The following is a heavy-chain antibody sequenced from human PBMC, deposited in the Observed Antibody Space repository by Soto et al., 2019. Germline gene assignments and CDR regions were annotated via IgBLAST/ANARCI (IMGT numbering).Heavy chain of an antibody. D-gene: IGHD1-26*01. CDR2: INAGNGNT. V-gene: IGHV1-3*05. J-gene: IGHJ4*02. CDR3: ARAWVXXTAPDY. Sequence: QVQLVQSGAEEKKPGASVKVSCKASGYTFTSYAMHWVRQAPGQRLEWMGWINAGNGNTKYSQKFQGRVTITXXXXXXXXXXXXXXLXXXXXXXXXXARAWVXXTAPDYWGQGTLVTVSS. CDR1: GYTFTSYA.